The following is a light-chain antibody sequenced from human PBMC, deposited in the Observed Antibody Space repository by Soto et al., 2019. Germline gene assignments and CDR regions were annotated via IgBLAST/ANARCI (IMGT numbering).Light chain of an antibody. CDR1: QSNSSW. Sequence: DIQMTQSPSTLSASVGDRVTITCRASQSNSSWLAWYQQKPGKAPKLLIYDASSLESGVPSRFSGSGSGTEFTLTISSLQPDDFATYYCQQYNSYSSWTFGQGTKVDIK. CDR2: DAS. CDR3: QQYNSYSSWT. J-gene: IGKJ1*01. V-gene: IGKV1-5*01.